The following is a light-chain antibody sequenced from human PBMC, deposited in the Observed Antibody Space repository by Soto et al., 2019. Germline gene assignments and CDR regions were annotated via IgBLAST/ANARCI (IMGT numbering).Light chain of an antibody. Sequence: DIVMTQSPDSLAVSLGERATINCKSSQSVLYISNNENYLAWYQQKPGQPPRLLIYWASTRESGVPDRFSGSGSGTDFTLTISSLQAEDVAVYYCQQYYSPPWTFGQGTMVEIK. J-gene: IGKJ1*01. CDR1: QSVLYISNNENY. CDR3: QQYYSPPWT. V-gene: IGKV4-1*01. CDR2: WAS.